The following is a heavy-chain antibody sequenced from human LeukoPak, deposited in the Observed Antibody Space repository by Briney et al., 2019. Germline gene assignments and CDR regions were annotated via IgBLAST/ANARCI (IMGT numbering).Heavy chain of an antibody. Sequence: SQTLSLTCAISGDSVSSNSAAWNWIRQSPSRGLEWLGRTYYRSKWYNDYAVSVKSRITINPDTSKNQFSLQLNSVTPEDTAVYYCAVVLVAAGSGSFDYWGQGTLVTVSS. D-gene: IGHD6-13*01. V-gene: IGHV6-1*01. J-gene: IGHJ4*02. CDR2: TYYRSKWYN. CDR3: AVVLVAAGSGSFDY. CDR1: GDSVSSNSAA.